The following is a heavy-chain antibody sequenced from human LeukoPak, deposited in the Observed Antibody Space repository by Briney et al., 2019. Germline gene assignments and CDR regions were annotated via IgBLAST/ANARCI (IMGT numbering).Heavy chain of an antibody. J-gene: IGHJ6*03. CDR2: ISSSGSTI. V-gene: IGHV3-48*03. CDR3: ARVVSDQGGMYYCYYMDV. CDR1: GFAFSSYE. Sequence: GGSLRLSCAASGFAFSSYEMNWVRQAPGKGLEWVSYISSSGSTIYYADSVKGRFTISRDNAKNTLYLQMNSLRAEDTAVYYCARVVSDQGGMYYCYYMDVWGKGTTVTVSS. D-gene: IGHD2/OR15-2a*01.